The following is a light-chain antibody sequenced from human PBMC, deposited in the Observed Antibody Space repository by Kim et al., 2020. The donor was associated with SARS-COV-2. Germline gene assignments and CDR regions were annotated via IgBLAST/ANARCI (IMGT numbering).Light chain of an antibody. Sequence: ASVGDRVTSTGRASQSISSYLEWYQQKPGKAPQLLIYAASSLQSGVPSRFSGSGSGTDFTLTISSLQPEDFATYYCQQSYSTPRTFGQGTKVDIK. CDR3: QQSYSTPRT. CDR1: QSISSY. J-gene: IGKJ1*01. V-gene: IGKV1-39*01. CDR2: AAS.